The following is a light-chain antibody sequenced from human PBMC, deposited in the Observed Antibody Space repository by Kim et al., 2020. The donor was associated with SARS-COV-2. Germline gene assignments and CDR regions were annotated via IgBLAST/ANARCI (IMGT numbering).Light chain of an antibody. CDR2: AAS. CDR3: QQSYSTPYT. CDR1: QTISAY. V-gene: IGKV1-39*01. Sequence: DIQMTQSPSSLSASVGDRVTITCRASQTISAYLNWYQQKPGKAPNLLIYAASSLQSGVPSRFSGSGSGTDFTLTISSLQPEDFATDYCQQSYSTPYTFGQGTKLEI. J-gene: IGKJ2*01.